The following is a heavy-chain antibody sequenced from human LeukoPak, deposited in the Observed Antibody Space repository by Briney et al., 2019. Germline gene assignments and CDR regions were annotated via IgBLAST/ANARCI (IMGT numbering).Heavy chain of an antibody. CDR1: GYTFTSYG. D-gene: IGHD3-10*01. J-gene: IGHJ4*02. CDR2: ISAYNGNT. CDR3: AGRVRYYYGSGSYYEYYFDY. Sequence: ASVKVSCKASGYTFTSYGISWVRQAPGQGLEWMGWISAYNGNTNYAQKLQGRVTMTTDTSTSTAYMELRSLRSDDTAVYYCAGRVRYYYGSGSYYEYYFDYWGQGTLVTVSS. V-gene: IGHV1-18*01.